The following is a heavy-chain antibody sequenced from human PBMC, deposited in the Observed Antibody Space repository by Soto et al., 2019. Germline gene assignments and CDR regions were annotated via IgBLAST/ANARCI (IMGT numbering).Heavy chain of an antibody. CDR2: ISSSSSYI. Sequence: GGSLRLSCAASGFTFSSYSMNWVRQAPGKGLEWVSSISSSSSYIYYADSVKGRFTISRDNTKNSLYLQMNSLRAEDTAVYCGARDLEGVTGYDGMDVWGQGTTVTVSS. V-gene: IGHV3-21*01. D-gene: IGHD2-8*02. CDR1: GFTFSSYS. CDR3: ARDLEGVTGYDGMDV. J-gene: IGHJ6*02.